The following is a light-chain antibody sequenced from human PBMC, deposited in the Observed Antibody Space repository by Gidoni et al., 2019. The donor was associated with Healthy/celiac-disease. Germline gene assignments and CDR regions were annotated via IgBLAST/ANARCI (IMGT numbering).Light chain of an antibody. J-gene: IGKJ2*03. CDR1: QSISSY. CDR2: AAS. V-gene: IGKV1-39*01. Sequence: DIQMTQSPSSLSASVGDRVTITCRPSQSISSYLNWYQQKPGKAPKLLIYAASSLQSGVPSSFSGSGSGTDFTLTISSLQPEDFATYYCQQSNGTPYSFGQGTKLESK. CDR3: QQSNGTPYS.